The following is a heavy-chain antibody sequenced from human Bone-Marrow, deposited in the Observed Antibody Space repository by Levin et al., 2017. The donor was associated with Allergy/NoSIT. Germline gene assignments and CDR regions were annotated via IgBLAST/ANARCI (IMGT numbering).Heavy chain of an antibody. V-gene: IGHV3-49*04. Sequence: GGSLRLSCSTSGFTFGDYGVGWVRQAPGKGLQWVGFIRSTTYGGTTEYAASVKGRFSISRDDSKSIAYLQMHRLKTEDTAVYYCTRVGITGATWSYTYYFDYWGQGALVTVSS. CDR3: TRVGITGATWSYTYYFDY. CDR2: IRSTTYGGTT. D-gene: IGHD1-7*01. J-gene: IGHJ4*02. CDR1: GFTFGDYG.